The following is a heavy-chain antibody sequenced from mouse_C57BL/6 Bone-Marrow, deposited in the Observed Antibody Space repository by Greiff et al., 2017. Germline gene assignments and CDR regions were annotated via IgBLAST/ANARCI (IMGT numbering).Heavy chain of an antibody. Sequence: VQLQQSGPELVKPGASVKISCKASGYTFTDYYMNWVKQSHGKSLEWIGDINPNNGGTSYNQKFKGKATLTVDKSSSTAYMELRSLTSEDSAVYYCARNYPDYWGQGTSVTVSS. CDR2: INPNNGGT. V-gene: IGHV1-26*01. D-gene: IGHD1-1*01. CDR1: GYTFTDYY. J-gene: IGHJ4*01. CDR3: ARNYPDY.